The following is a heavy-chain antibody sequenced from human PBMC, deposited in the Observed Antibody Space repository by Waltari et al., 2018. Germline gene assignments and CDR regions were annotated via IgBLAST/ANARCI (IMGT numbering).Heavy chain of an antibody. CDR3: ARWRYYFDY. V-gene: IGHV4-39*01. J-gene: IGHJ4*02. Sequence: QLQLQESGPGLVKPSATLSLTCRVAGGSVSSSLRFYWVWVWQTPGKGLEWIGSLYYSGSTYYNPSLKSRVTISMETSKNQFSLKFSSVTAADTAVYYCARWRYYFDYWGQGTLVTVSS. CDR2: LYYSGST. CDR1: GGSVSSSLRFY.